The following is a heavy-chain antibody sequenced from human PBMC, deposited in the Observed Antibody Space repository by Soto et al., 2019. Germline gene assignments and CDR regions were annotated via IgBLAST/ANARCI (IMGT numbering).Heavy chain of an antibody. CDR1: GYTFTSYY. V-gene: IGHV1-46*01. J-gene: IGHJ6*02. CDR3: ARDLWGYCGTDCYALDV. D-gene: IGHD2-21*02. Sequence: GASVKVSCKASGYTFTSYYMHWVRQAPGQGLEWMGIINPSGGSTSYAQKFQGRVTMTRDTSTSTVYMELSSLRSEDTAVYYCARDLWGYCGTDCYALDVRGQGTTVTVSS. CDR2: INPSGGST.